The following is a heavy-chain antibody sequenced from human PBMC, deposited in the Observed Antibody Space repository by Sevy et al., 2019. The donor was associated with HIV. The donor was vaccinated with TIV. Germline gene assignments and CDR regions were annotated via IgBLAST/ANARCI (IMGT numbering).Heavy chain of an antibody. CDR3: VRDRIAAAGGYFDN. CDR2: ISYIGST. J-gene: IGHJ4*02. Sequence: SETLSLTCTVSGGSLSSGSYCWSWIRQPPGKGLEWIGYISYIGSTNYNPSLKSRVTISVDTSKNQLSLRLTSVTAADTAVYYCVRDRIAAAGGYFDNWGQGTLVTVSS. CDR1: GGSLSSGSYC. V-gene: IGHV4-61*01. D-gene: IGHD6-13*01.